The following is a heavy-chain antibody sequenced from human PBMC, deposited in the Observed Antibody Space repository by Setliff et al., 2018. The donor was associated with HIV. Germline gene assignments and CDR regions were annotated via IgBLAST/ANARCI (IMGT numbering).Heavy chain of an antibody. Sequence: GGSLRLSCAASGFTFSNAWMSRVRQAPGKGLEWVGRIKSKTDGGTTDYAAPVKGRFTISRDDSKNTLYLQMNSLKTEDTAVYYCARGRLLWSGSYYYYYMDVWGKGTTVTV. CDR1: GFTFSNAW. CDR2: IKSKTDGGTT. D-gene: IGHD3-10*01. V-gene: IGHV3-15*01. CDR3: ARGRLLWSGSYYYYYMDV. J-gene: IGHJ6*03.